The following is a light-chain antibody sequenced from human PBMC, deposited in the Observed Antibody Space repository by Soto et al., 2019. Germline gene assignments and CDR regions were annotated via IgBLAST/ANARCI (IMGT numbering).Light chain of an antibody. V-gene: IGLV2-14*03. CDR2: DVR. Sequence: QSALTQPASVSGSPGQSITISCTGTSSDVGSYNYVSWYQHHPGKAPKLMIYDVRNRPSGASYRFSCYKSGTTASLTISVLQAEDAADYYCSSDETVSAYVFGTGTKLTVL. CDR1: SSDVGSYNY. J-gene: IGLJ1*01. CDR3: SSDETVSAYV.